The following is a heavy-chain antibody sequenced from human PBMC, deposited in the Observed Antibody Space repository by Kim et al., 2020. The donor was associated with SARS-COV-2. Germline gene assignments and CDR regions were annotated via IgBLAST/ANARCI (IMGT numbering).Heavy chain of an antibody. CDR1: GFIFTNFA. V-gene: IGHV3-33*06. J-gene: IGHJ5*02. CDR2: IWHDDSNK. Sequence: GGSLRLSCATSGFIFTNFAMHWVRQAPGRGLEWVAVIWHDDSNKYYSDSVKGRFTFSRDDSKNTLHLQMSSLRVEDTAVYYCAKVIVPDAWGQGTHVTVS. D-gene: IGHD2-15*01. CDR3: AKVIVPDA.